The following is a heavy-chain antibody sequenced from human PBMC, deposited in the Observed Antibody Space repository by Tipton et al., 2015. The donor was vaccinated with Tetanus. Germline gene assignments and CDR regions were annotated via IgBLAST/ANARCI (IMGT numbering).Heavy chain of an antibody. CDR2: IYNSGRP. CDR1: GGSISIPDIY. Sequence: LRLSCSVSGGSISIPDIYWAWIRQPPGKGLEWIGSIYNSGRPNFNPSLKSRVTMTVDTSKNQFSLRLASVTVADTAVYYCARGRQRLVPAGFDLWGQGTLVTVSS. D-gene: IGHD6-13*01. J-gene: IGHJ5*02. CDR3: ARGRQRLVPAGFDL. V-gene: IGHV4-39*02.